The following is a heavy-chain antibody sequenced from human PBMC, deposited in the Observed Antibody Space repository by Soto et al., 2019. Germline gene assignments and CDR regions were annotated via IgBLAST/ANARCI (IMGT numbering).Heavy chain of an antibody. V-gene: IGHV3-7*01. Sequence: EVQLVESGGGLVQPGGSLRLSCAASGFTFSSYWMSWVRQAPGKGLEWVANIKQDGSEKYYVDSVKGRFTISRDNAKNSVYLQMNSLRAEDTAVYYCARDPVVVVPSNWGKGTTVTVSS. CDR1: GFTFSSYW. D-gene: IGHD2-2*01. CDR3: ARDPVVVVPSN. J-gene: IGHJ6*04. CDR2: IKQDGSEK.